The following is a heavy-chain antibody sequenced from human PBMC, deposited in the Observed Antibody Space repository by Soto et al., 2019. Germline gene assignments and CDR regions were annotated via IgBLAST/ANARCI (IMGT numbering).Heavy chain of an antibody. CDR3: AKEDDYGHRSKAFDI. D-gene: IGHD4-17*01. CDR1: GFTFSNYG. J-gene: IGHJ3*02. CDR2: ISYDGSNK. Sequence: GGSLRLSCAASGFTFSNYGMHWVRQAPGKGLEWVAVISYDGSNKYYADSVKGRFTISRDNSKNTLYLQMNSLRAEDTAVYYCAKEDDYGHRSKAFDIWGQGTMVTVSS. V-gene: IGHV3-30*18.